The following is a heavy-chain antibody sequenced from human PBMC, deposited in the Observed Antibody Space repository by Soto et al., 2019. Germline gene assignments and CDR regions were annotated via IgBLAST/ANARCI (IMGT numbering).Heavy chain of an antibody. CDR2: IYYSGST. D-gene: IGHD3-22*01. CDR3: ARIVVVITDLLDY. CDR1: GGSISGSSYY. V-gene: IGHV4-39*01. Sequence: SETLSLTCTVSGGSISGSSYYWVRIRQPPGKGLEWIGYIYYSGSTYYNPSLKSRVTISVDTSKNQFSLRLSFVTAADTAVYYCARIVVVITDLLDYWGQGTLVTVSS. J-gene: IGHJ4*02.